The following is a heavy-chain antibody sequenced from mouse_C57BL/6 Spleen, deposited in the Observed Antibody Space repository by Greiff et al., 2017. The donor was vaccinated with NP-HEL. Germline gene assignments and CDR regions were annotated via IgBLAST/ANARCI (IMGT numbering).Heavy chain of an antibody. Sequence: EVKVVESGGGLVKPGGSLKLSCAASGFTFSDYGMHWVRQAPEKGLGWVAYISSGSSTIYYADTVKGRFTISRDNAKNTLFLQMTSLRSEDTAMYYCARGDSSGYGGFAYWGQGTLVTVSA. V-gene: IGHV5-17*01. J-gene: IGHJ3*01. CDR3: ARGDSSGYGGFAY. D-gene: IGHD3-2*02. CDR2: ISSGSSTI. CDR1: GFTFSDYG.